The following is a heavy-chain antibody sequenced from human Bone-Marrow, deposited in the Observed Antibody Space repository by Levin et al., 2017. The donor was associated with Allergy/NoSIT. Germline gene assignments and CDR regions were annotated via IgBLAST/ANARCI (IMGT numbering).Heavy chain of an antibody. V-gene: IGHV3-7*01. Sequence: PGGSLRLSCAASGFTFSSYWMSWVRQAPGKGLEWVANIKQDGSEKYYVDSVKGRFTISRDNAKNSLYLQMNSLRAEDTAVYYCARDLEFVVVPAAIWHYSNYGGYVYWGQGTLVTVSS. CDR3: ARDLEFVVVPAAIWHYSNYGGYVY. CDR1: GFTFSSYW. CDR2: IKQDGSEK. J-gene: IGHJ4*02. D-gene: IGHD2-2*01.